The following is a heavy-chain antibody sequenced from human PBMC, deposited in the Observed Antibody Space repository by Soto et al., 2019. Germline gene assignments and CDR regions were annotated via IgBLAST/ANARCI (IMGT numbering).Heavy chain of an antibody. CDR1: GFTFSNYD. CDR2: ISSSGGII. D-gene: IGHD3-10*01. V-gene: IGHV3-48*03. Sequence: GSLRLSCAASGFTFSNYDINWVRQAPGKGPEWISHISSSGGIIYYADSVKGRFTISRDNAKNSLYLQMNSLRGEDTAVYYCAREGSVSSSDYYAYYYGMDVWGQGTTVTVSS. J-gene: IGHJ6*02. CDR3: AREGSVSSSDYYAYYYGMDV.